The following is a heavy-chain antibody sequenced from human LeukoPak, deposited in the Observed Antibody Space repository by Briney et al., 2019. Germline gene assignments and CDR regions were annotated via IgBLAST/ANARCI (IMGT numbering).Heavy chain of an antibody. CDR3: ASFIVVVPAAII. J-gene: IGHJ4*02. Sequence: SVKVSCKASGGTFSSYTISWVRQAPGQGLVWMGRIIPILGIANYAQKFQGRVTITADKSTSTAYMELSSLRSEDTAVYYCASFIVVVPAAIIWGQGTLVTVSS. V-gene: IGHV1-69*02. CDR1: GGTFSSYT. D-gene: IGHD2-2*02. CDR2: IIPILGIA.